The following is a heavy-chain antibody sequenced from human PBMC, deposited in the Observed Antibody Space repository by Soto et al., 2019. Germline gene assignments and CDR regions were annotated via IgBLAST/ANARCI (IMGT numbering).Heavy chain of an antibody. CDR1: GYTFTSYG. CDR3: AIREGGYYYYGMDV. CDR2: ISAYNGNT. D-gene: IGHD1-26*01. Sequence: ASVKVSCKASGYTFTSYGISWVRQAPGQGLEWMGWISAYNGNTNYAQKLQGRVTMTTDTSTSTAYMELRSLRSDDTAVYYCAIREGGYYYYGMDVWGRGTTVTVSS. V-gene: IGHV1-18*01. J-gene: IGHJ6*02.